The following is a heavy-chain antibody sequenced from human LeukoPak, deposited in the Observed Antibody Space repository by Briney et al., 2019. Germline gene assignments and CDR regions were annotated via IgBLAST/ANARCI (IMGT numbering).Heavy chain of an antibody. CDR2: IKQDGSEK. CDR1: GFTLSSNY. D-gene: IGHD3-10*01. Sequence: PGGSLRLSCAASGFTLSSNYMSWVRQAPGKGLEWVANIKQDGSEKYYVDSVKGRFTISRDNAKNSLYLQMNSLRAEDTAVYYCAKEYGSGSYYPYYYYGMDVWGQGTTVTVSS. V-gene: IGHV3-7*04. CDR3: AKEYGSGSYYPYYYYGMDV. J-gene: IGHJ6*02.